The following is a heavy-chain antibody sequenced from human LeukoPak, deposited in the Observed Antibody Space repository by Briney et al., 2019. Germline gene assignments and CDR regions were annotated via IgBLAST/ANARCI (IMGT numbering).Heavy chain of an antibody. Sequence: PGGSLRLSCAACGFTFSSYEMNWVRQAPGKGREGVSYISCSGSTIYYADSVKGRFTTSRDNAKNSLYLQMNSLRAEDTAVYYCARGSGRWLQLHWYFDLWGRGTLVTVSS. CDR3: ARGSGRWLQLHWYFDL. CDR2: ISCSGSTI. J-gene: IGHJ2*01. CDR1: GFTFSSYE. D-gene: IGHD5-24*01. V-gene: IGHV3-48*03.